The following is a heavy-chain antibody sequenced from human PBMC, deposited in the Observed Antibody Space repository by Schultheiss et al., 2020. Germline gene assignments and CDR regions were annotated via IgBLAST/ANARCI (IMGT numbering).Heavy chain of an antibody. CDR3: ARLRELPDY. D-gene: IGHD1-26*01. CDR2: ISSNGGST. CDR1: GFTFSSHA. Sequence: GGSLRLSCAASGFTFSSHAMSWVRQAPGKGLEWVSAISSNGGSTYYANSVKGRFTISRDNSKNTLYLQMNSLRAEDTAVYYCARLRELPDYWGQGTLVTVSS. J-gene: IGHJ4*02. V-gene: IGHV3-23*01.